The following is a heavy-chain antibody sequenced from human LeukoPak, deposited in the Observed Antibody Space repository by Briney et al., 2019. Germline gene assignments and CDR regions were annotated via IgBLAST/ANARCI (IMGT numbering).Heavy chain of an antibody. Sequence: AISGSGGSTYYADSVKGRFTISRDNSKNTLYLQMNSLRAEDTAVYYCAKDQDYYDTSGYYYVGDFQHWGQGTLVTVSS. CDR2: ISGSGGST. D-gene: IGHD3-22*01. J-gene: IGHJ1*01. CDR3: AKDQDYYDTSGYYYVGDFQH. V-gene: IGHV3-23*01.